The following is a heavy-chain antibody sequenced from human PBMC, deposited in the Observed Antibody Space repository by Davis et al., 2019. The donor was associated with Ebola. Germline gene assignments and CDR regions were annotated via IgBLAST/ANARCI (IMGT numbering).Heavy chain of an antibody. Sequence: ASVKVSCKASGYNFIDSYMHWVRQAPGRGLEWMGWINPVTGGTNYAETFQDRVTMTRDPSISTAYMDLSSLRSDDTAVFYCMRELHGGEFNYWGQGTLVTVSS. CDR3: MRELHGGEFNY. CDR1: GYNFIDSY. J-gene: IGHJ4*02. V-gene: IGHV1-2*02. D-gene: IGHD3-16*01. CDR2: INPVTGGT.